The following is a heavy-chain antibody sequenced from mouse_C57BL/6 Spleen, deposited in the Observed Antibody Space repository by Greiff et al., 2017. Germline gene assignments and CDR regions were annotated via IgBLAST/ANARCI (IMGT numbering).Heavy chain of an antibody. CDR2: ISNLAYSI. J-gene: IGHJ3*01. CDR3: ARGDDPPAWFAY. CDR1: GFTFSDYG. D-gene: IGHD2-3*01. Sequence: EVMLVESGGGLVQPGGSLKLSCAASGFTFSDYGMAWVRQAPRKGPEWVAFISNLAYSIYYADTVTGRFTISRENAKNTLYLEMSSLRSEDTAMYYCARGDDPPAWFAYWGQGTLVTVSA. V-gene: IGHV5-15*01.